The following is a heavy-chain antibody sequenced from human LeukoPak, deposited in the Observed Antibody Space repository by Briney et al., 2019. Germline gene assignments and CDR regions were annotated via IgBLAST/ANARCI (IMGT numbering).Heavy chain of an antibody. Sequence: ASVKVSCTASGYTFNSYAISWVRQAPGQGLEWMGWISPYNGNTNSAQRFQGRVTMTTDTSTSAAYMELRSLRSDDTAVYYCARDNTWYFDLWGRGTLVTVSS. J-gene: IGHJ2*01. CDR1: GYTFNSYA. CDR3: ARDNTWYFDL. D-gene: IGHD2/OR15-2a*01. V-gene: IGHV1-18*01. CDR2: ISPYNGNT.